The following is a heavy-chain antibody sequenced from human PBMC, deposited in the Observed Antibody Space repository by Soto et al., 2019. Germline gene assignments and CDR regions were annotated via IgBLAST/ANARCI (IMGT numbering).Heavy chain of an antibody. V-gene: IGHV3-23*01. CDR3: ATDLGTDDFWSAYYTYSNMDV. CDR2: ISGSGGNT. Sequence: EVQLLESGGGLVQPGGSLRLSCAASGFTFSSYALNWVRQAPGKGLEWVSVISGSGGNTYYADSVKGRFTISRDNSKNPLYLQMNSLGAEDTAVYYCATDLGTDDFWSAYYTYSNMDVWGKGTRVTVSS. D-gene: IGHD3-3*01. CDR1: GFTFSSYA. J-gene: IGHJ6*03.